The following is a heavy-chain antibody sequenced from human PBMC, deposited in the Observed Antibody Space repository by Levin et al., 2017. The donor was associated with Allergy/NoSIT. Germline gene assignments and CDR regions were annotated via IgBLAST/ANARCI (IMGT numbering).Heavy chain of an antibody. V-gene: IGHV1-3*01. CDR2: INAGNGNT. CDR3: ARPAFWSGYYSEYDAFDI. CDR1: GYTFTSYA. J-gene: IGHJ3*02. Sequence: GESLKISCKASGYTFTSYAMHWVRQAPGQRLEWMGWINAGNGNTKYSQKFQGRVTITRDTSASTAYMELSSLRSEDTAVYYCARPAFWSGYYSEYDAFDIWGQGTMVTVSS. D-gene: IGHD3-3*01.